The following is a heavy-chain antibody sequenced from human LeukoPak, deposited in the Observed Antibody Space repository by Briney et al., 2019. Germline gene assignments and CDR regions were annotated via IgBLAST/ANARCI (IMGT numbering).Heavy chain of an antibody. D-gene: IGHD6-6*01. V-gene: IGHV4-4*07. CDR2: IYTSGST. Sequence: SSETLSLTCTVSGGSISSYYWSWIRQPAGKGLEWIGRIYTSGSTNYNPSLKSRVIMSVDTSKNQFSLKLSSVTAADTAVYYCARDRSSSSIGYYYYMDVWGKGTTVTVSS. J-gene: IGHJ6*03. CDR1: GGSISSYY. CDR3: ARDRSSSSIGYYYYMDV.